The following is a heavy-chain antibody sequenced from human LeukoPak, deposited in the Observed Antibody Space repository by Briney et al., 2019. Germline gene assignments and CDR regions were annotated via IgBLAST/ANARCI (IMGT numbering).Heavy chain of an antibody. D-gene: IGHD2-2*01. CDR1: GGSISSYY. CDR2: LYSSGTT. Sequence: SETLSLTCTVAGGSISSYYWRWIRHPPGKGRGWIVYLYSSGTTNYHPSLNSRVTISVATSKNQFSLKLSSVTAADTAVYYCARDPYSSSFDPWGQGTLVPVSS. V-gene: IGHV4-59*01. J-gene: IGHJ5*02. CDR3: ARDPYSSSFDP.